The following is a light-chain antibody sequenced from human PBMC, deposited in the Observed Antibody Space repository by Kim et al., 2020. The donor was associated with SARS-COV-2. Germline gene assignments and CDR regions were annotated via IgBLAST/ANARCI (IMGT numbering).Light chain of an antibody. CDR2: DVS. CDR1: SSDVGGYNY. J-gene: IGLJ3*02. CDR3: SSYTSSNPWV. V-gene: IGLV2-14*03. Sequence: QSALTQPASVSGSPGQSITISCTGTSSDVGGYNYVSWYQQHPGKAPKLMIYDVSNRPSGVSNRFSGSKSGNTASLTISGLQAEDEADYYCSSYTSSNPWVFGGWTKLTVL.